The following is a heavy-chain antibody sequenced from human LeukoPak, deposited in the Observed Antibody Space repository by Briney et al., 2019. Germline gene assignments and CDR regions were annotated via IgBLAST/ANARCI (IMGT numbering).Heavy chain of an antibody. J-gene: IGHJ5*02. CDR1: GGSISSYY. CDR2: IYYSGST. V-gene: IGHV4-59*01. Sequence: SETLSLTCTVSGGSISSYYWSWIRQPPGKGLEWIGYIYYSGSTNYNPSLKSRVTISVDTSKNQFSLKLSSMTAADTAVYYCARAERYCSGGSCYGSAWFDPWGQGTLVTVSS. D-gene: IGHD2-15*01. CDR3: ARAERYCSGGSCYGSAWFDP.